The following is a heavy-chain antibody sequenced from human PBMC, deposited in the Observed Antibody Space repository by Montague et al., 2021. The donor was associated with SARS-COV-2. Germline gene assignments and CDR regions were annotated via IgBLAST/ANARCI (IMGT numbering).Heavy chain of an antibody. CDR3: ARRMSGYNHHDAFDI. V-gene: IGHV5-10-1*01. CDR2: LDPSDSYT. CDR1: GYSFTSYW. D-gene: IGHD5-24*01. Sequence: QSGAEVKKPGESLRISCKGSGYSFTSYWISWVRQMPGKGLEWMGRLDPSDSYTKYSPSFQGHVTISADKSISTAYLQWSSLQASDTAMYYCARRMSGYNHHDAFDIWGQGTMVTVSS. J-gene: IGHJ3*02.